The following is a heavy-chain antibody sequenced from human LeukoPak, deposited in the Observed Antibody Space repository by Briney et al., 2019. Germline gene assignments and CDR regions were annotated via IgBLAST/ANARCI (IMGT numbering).Heavy chain of an antibody. D-gene: IGHD2-15*01. CDR2: INPNSGGT. CDR3: ARDLRMGYCSGGSCYPGAY. Sequence: ASVKVSCTASGYTFTGYYMHWVRQAPGQGLEWMGWINPNSGGTNYAQKFQGRVTMTRDTSISTAYMELSRLRSDDTAVYYCARDLRMGYCSGGSCYPGAYWGQGTLVTVSS. CDR1: GYTFTGYY. J-gene: IGHJ4*02. V-gene: IGHV1-2*02.